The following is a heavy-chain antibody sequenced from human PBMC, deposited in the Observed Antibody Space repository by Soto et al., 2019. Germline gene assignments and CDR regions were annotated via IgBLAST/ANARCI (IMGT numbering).Heavy chain of an antibody. V-gene: IGHV4-31*03. Sequence: PSETLSLTCSVSGGSINSVGYHWTWIRQHPEKGLEWIGYIYYRGNTYYNPSLRSRLTISVDTSKNQFSLNLTSVTAADTAVYFCAITPAQGFRDGFDPWGQGSLVTVSS. CDR2: IYYRGNT. CDR1: GGSINSVGYH. D-gene: IGHD2-21*01. J-gene: IGHJ5*02. CDR3: AITPAQGFRDGFDP.